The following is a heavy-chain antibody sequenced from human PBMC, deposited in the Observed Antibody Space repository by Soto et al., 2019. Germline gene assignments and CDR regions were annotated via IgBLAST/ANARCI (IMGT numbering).Heavy chain of an antibody. CDR2: ISGGATDK. CDR1: GFMFSAYW. J-gene: IGHJ4*02. CDR3: VREDWHRFDS. D-gene: IGHD2-21*01. Sequence: EVQLVESGGGLVQPGGSLRLSCAASGFMFSAYWMSWVRQDPGKGLEWVATISGGATDKFYVDSVKGRFTISRDDTKNSLYLQMNRLSDEDTAVYYCVREDWHRFDSWGQGTLVTVSS. V-gene: IGHV3-7*01.